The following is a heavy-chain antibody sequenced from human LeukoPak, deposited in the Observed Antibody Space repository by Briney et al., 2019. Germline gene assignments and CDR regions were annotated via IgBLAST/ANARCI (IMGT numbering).Heavy chain of an antibody. CDR3: ARDRRYSDSSGYIRGFDY. V-gene: IGHV4-34*01. CDR2: INHSGST. J-gene: IGHJ4*02. CDR1: GGSFSGYY. D-gene: IGHD3-22*01. Sequence: SETLSLTCAVYGGSFSGYYWSWIRQPPGKGLEWIGEINHSGSTNYNPSLKSRLAISVDTSKNQFSLKLSSVTAADTAVYYCARDRRYSDSSGYIRGFDYWGQGTLVTVSS.